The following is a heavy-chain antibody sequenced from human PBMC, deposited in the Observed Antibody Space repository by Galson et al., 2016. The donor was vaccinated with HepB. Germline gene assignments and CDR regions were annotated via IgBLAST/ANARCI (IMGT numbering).Heavy chain of an antibody. V-gene: IGHV3-30-3*01. Sequence: SLRLSCAASGFTFNTYAVHWVRQAPGKGLEWVAVISYDGSNKFYGDSVKGRFTISRDNSKNMLYLQMNDVRTEDTAGYFCARGRVSSFNTYWYFDLWGHGTLVTVST. CDR1: GFTFNTYA. CDR2: ISYDGSNK. J-gene: IGHJ2*01. CDR3: ARGRVSSFNTYWYFDL. D-gene: IGHD6-13*01.